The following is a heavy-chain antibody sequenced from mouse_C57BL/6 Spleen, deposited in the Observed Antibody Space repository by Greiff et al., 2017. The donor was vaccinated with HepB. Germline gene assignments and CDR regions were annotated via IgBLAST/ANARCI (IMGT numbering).Heavy chain of an antibody. Sequence: QVQLKQPGAELVMPGASVKLSCKASGYTFTSYWMHWVKQRPGQGLEWIGEIDPSDRYTNYNQKFKGKSTLTVDKSTSTAYMQLSSLTSKDSAVYYCAKMSDYYGSSYGYFDVWGTGTTVTVSS. J-gene: IGHJ1*03. D-gene: IGHD1-1*01. CDR2: IDPSDRYT. CDR1: GYTFTSYW. V-gene: IGHV1-69*01. CDR3: AKMSDYYGSSYGYFDV.